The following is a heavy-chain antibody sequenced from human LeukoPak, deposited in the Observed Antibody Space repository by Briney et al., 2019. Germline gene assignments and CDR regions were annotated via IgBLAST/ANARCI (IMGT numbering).Heavy chain of an antibody. V-gene: IGHV3-30-3*01. Sequence: GGSLRLSCAASGFTFSSYAMHWVRQAPGKGLEWVAVISYDGSNKYYADSVKGRFTISRDNSKNTLYLQMNSLRAEDTAVYYCASSYDFPDYWGQGTLVTVSS. J-gene: IGHJ4*02. D-gene: IGHD3-3*01. CDR2: ISYDGSNK. CDR3: ASSYDFPDY. CDR1: GFTFSSYA.